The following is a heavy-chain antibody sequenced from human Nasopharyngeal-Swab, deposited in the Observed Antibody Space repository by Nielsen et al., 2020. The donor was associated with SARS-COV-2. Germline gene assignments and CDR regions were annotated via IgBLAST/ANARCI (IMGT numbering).Heavy chain of an antibody. CDR2: IFPGDSDT. J-gene: IGHJ6*02. CDR1: GYSFTDYW. CDR3: AIGAAVGTLFHGMDV. V-gene: IGHV5-51*01. D-gene: IGHD1-26*01. Sequence: GGSLRLSCATSGYSFTDYWIAWVRQAPGKGLECMGTIFPGDSDTRYSPSFEGRVTISVDQSITTAYLHWTSLKASDTAKYYCAIGAAVGTLFHGMDVWGQGIMVTVSS.